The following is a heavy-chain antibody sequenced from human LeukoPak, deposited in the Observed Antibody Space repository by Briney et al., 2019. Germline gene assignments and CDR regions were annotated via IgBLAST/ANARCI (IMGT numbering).Heavy chain of an antibody. CDR2: INSDGSST. V-gene: IGHV3-74*01. J-gene: IGHJ4*01. CDR1: GFTFSSYW. Sequence: PGGSLRLSCAASGFTFSSYWMHWVRQAPGKGLVWVSRINSDGSSTSYADSVKGRSTISRDNAKNTLYLQMNSLRAEDTAVYYCARVISLYYFDYWGHGTLVTVSS. D-gene: IGHD3-16*02. CDR3: ARVISLYYFDY.